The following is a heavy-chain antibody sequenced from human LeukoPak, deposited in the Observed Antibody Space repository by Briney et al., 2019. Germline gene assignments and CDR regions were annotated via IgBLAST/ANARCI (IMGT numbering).Heavy chain of an antibody. D-gene: IGHD1-20*01. CDR3: ARESITGHRDFDY. J-gene: IGHJ4*02. CDR1: GFAFSSYS. Sequence: GGSLRLSCAASGFAFSSYSMNWVRQAPGRGLEWISYISSGSRTIYYADSVKGRFTISRDNGDNSLYLLLNSLRADDTAVYFFARESITGHRDFDYWGQGTLITVSS. CDR2: ISSGSRTI. V-gene: IGHV3-48*01.